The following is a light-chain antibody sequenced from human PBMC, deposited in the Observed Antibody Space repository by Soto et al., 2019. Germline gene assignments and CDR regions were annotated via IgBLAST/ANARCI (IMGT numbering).Light chain of an antibody. V-gene: IGKV3-20*01. CDR1: HSVGSSF. J-gene: IGKJ1*01. Sequence: ETVMTQSPSTLSVSPGERASLSCRASHSVGSSFLAWYQQKPGQAPRLLIYGASSRATGIPDRFSGSGSGTEFTLTISRLEPEDFAVFYCQQYGSSPRTFGQGTKVDIK. CDR2: GAS. CDR3: QQYGSSPRT.